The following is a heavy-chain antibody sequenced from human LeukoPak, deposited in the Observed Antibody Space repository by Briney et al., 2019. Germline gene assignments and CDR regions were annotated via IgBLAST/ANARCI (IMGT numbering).Heavy chain of an antibody. D-gene: IGHD6-6*01. V-gene: IGHV3-23*01. Sequence: AGGSLRLSCAASGFTFSSYAMSWVHQAPGKGLEWVSAISGSGGSTYYADSVKGRFTISRDNSKNTLYLQMNSLRAEDTAVYYCAKTPSGGKQLVERTYYFDYWGQGTLVTVSS. CDR3: AKTPSGGKQLVERTYYFDY. CDR2: ISGSGGST. J-gene: IGHJ4*02. CDR1: GFTFSSYA.